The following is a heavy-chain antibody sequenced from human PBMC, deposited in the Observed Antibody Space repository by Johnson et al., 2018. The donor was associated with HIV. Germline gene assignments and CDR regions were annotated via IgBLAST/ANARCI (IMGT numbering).Heavy chain of an antibody. CDR3: AKDDRELDAFDI. CDR2: ISSSAISF. D-gene: IGHD1-26*01. CDR1: GFTFSDYY. Sequence: QVQLVESGGGLVQPGGSLRLSCAASGFTFSDYYMGWIRQAPGKGLDWVSSISSSAISFYYADSVKGRFTISRDNSKNTLYLQMNSLRAEDTAVYYCAKDDRELDAFDIWGQGTMVTVSS. V-gene: IGHV3-11*04. J-gene: IGHJ3*02.